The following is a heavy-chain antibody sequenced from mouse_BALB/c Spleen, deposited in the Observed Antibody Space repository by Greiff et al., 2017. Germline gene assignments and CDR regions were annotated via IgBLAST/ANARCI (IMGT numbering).Heavy chain of an antibody. D-gene: IGHD2-10*02. CDR3: ARWGYDYYAMDY. CDR2: ISTYYGDA. Sequence: QVQLKESGAELVRPGVSVKISCKGSGYTFTDYAMHWVKQSHAKSLEWIGVISTYYGDASYNQKFKGKATMTVDKSSSTAYMELARLTSEDSAIYYCARWGYDYYAMDYWGQGTSVTVSS. CDR1: GYTFTDYA. V-gene: IGHV1S137*01. J-gene: IGHJ4*01.